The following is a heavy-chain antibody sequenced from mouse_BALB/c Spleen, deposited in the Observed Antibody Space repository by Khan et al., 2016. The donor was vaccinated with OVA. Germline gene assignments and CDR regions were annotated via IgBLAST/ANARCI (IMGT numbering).Heavy chain of an antibody. D-gene: IGHD1-1*01. J-gene: IGHJ2*01. CDR3: ARGNYYGYYFDY. V-gene: IGHV3-2*02. CDR1: GYSITSGYA. Sequence: VQLKQSGPGLVKPSQSLSLTCTVTGYSITSGYAWNWLRQFPGNKLEWMGYISYSGGTSYTPSLKSRISITRDTSKNQFFLQLNSVTTEDTATYYCARGNYYGYYFDYWGQGTPLTVSS. CDR2: ISYSGGT.